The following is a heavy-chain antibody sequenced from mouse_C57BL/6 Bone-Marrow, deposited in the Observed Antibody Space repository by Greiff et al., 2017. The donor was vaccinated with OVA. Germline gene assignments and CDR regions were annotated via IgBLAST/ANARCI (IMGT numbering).Heavy chain of an antibody. Sequence: VQVVESGAELARPGASVKLSCKASGYTFTSYGISWVKQRTGQGLEWIGEIYPRSGNTYYNEKFKGKATLTADKSSSTAYMELRSLTSEDSAVYFCARRMTTEFAYWGQGTLVTVSA. CDR2: IYPRSGNT. V-gene: IGHV1-81*01. CDR1: GYTFTSYG. J-gene: IGHJ3*01. CDR3: ARRMTTEFAY. D-gene: IGHD2-13*01.